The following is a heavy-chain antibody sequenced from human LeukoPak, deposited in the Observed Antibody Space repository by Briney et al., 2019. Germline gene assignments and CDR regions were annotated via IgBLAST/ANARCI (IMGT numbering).Heavy chain of an antibody. CDR1: GFTFGDYA. D-gene: IGHD2-2*01. Sequence: GGSLRLSCSTSGFTFGDYAMSWVRQAPGKGLEWVGFIQAKAYGGATKYAASVNGRFSIWRDDSQSIANLQMNDLKTEDTAVYYCTRAPHPRCSSSGCYLDSRGQGTLVTVSS. V-gene: IGHV3-49*04. CDR3: TRAPHPRCSSSGCYLDS. J-gene: IGHJ4*02. CDR2: IQAKAYGGAT.